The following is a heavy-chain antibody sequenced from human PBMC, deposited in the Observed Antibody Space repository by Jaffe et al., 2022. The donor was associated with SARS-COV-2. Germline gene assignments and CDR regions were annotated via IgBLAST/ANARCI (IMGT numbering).Heavy chain of an antibody. V-gene: IGHV1-3*01. Sequence: QVQLVQSGAEVKKPGASVKVSCKASGYTFTSYAMHWVRQAPGQRLEWMGWINAGNGNTKYSQKFQGRVTITRDTSASTAYMELSSLRSEDTAVYYCAREGFVDTAMPDLNGMDVWGQGTTVTVSS. CDR3: AREGFVDTAMPDLNGMDV. CDR1: GYTFTSYA. CDR2: INAGNGNT. D-gene: IGHD5-18*01. J-gene: IGHJ6*02.